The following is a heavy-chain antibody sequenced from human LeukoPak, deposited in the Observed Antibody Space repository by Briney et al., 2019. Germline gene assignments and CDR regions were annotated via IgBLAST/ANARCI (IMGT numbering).Heavy chain of an antibody. J-gene: IGHJ3*02. V-gene: IGHV3-43*02. CDR1: GFTFDDYA. Sequence: GGSLRLSCAASGFTFDDYAMHWVRKAPGKGLEWVSLISRDGGSTYYADSVKGRFTITRDNSKNSLYLQMNSLRTEDTALYYCAKDAPGWYDAFDIWGQGTMATVSS. CDR3: AKDAPGWYDAFDI. D-gene: IGHD6-19*01. CDR2: ISRDGGST.